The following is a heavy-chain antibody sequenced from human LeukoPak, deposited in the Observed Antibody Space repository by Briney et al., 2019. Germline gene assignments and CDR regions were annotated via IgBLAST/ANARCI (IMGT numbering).Heavy chain of an antibody. CDR1: GFTFSDYY. J-gene: IGHJ5*02. CDR3: AIYLAIVVELGLWFDP. CDR2: ISNSVSTI. V-gene: IGHV3-11*04. Sequence: GGSLRLSCTASGFTFSDYYMSWVRQAPGQGLEWVSYISNSVSTINYAETVKGRFTISRDKAKNSLYLQMSSLRAEDTAVYYCAIYLAIVVELGLWFDPWGQGTLVTVSS. D-gene: IGHD2-21*01.